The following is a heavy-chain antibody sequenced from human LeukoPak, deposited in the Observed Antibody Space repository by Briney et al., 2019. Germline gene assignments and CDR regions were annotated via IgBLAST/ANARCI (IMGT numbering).Heavy chain of an antibody. CDR1: GYSISSGYY. CDR3: ASTTQGYPKYFDY. D-gene: IGHD5-12*01. J-gene: IGHJ4*02. V-gene: IGHV4-38-2*01. Sequence: PSETLSLTCAVSGYSISSGYYWGWIRQPPGKGPEWLGTIFRAGNTYYNPSLKSRVTISVDTSRNQFSLKLSSVTATDTAVYFCASTTQGYPKYFDYWGQGILVIVSS. CDR2: IFRAGNT.